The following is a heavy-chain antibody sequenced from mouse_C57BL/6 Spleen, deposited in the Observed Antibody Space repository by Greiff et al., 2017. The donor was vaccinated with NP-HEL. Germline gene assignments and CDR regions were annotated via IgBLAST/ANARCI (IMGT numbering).Heavy chain of an antibody. CDR2: IDPSDSYT. J-gene: IGHJ2*01. CDR1: GYTFTSYW. V-gene: IGHV1-50*01. CDR3: ARRGRGGYFDY. Sequence: QVQLKQPGAELVKPGASVKLSCKASGYTFTSYWMQWVKQRPGQGLEWIGEIDPSDSYTNYNQKFKGKATLTVDTSSSTAYMQLSSLTSEDSAVYYCARRGRGGYFDYWGQGTTLTVSS. D-gene: IGHD3-3*01.